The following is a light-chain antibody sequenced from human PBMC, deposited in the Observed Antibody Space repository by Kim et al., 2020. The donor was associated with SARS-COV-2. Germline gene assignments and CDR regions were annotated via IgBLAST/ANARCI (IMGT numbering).Light chain of an antibody. CDR2: DVN. Sequence: QSALIQPASVSGSPGQSITISCTGTSSDIGGYNSVSWFQQYSDKAPKLIIYDVNARSSGASPRFSGSKSGNTASLTVSGLRPEDEADYYCSSYTTDTSWVFGGGTQLTVL. J-gene: IGLJ3*02. CDR3: SSYTTDTSWV. CDR1: SSDIGGYNS. V-gene: IGLV2-14*03.